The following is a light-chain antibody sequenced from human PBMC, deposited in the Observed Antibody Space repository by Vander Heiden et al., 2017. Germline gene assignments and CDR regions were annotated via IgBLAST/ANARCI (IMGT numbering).Light chain of an antibody. CDR1: QSISSY. Sequence: DVQITQSPSSLSASVGDRVTITCRASQSISSYLNWYQQKPGKAPKLLIYAASSVQSGVPSRFSGSGSGTDFTLTISSLQPEDFATYYCRQSYSTPYTFGQGTKLEIK. V-gene: IGKV1-39*01. CDR3: RQSYSTPYT. J-gene: IGKJ2*01. CDR2: AAS.